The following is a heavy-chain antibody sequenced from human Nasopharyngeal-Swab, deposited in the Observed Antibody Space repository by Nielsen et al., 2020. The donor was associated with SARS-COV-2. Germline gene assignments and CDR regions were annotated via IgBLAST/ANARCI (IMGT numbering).Heavy chain of an antibody. Sequence: ASVKVSCKASGYTFTSYAVNWVRQAPGQGLEWMGWIDTNTGNPTYAQGFTGRFVFSLDTSVSTAYLQISSLKAEDTAVYYCARDRSWYLEDAFDIWGQGTMVTVSS. CDR1: GYTFTSYA. CDR2: IDTNTGNP. V-gene: IGHV7-4-1*02. CDR3: ARDRSWYLEDAFDI. J-gene: IGHJ3*02. D-gene: IGHD6-13*01.